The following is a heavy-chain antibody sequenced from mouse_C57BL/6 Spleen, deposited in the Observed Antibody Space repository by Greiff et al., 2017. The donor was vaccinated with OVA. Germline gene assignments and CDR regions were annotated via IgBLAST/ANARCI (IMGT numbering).Heavy chain of an antibody. Sequence: VKLQESGPGLVAPSQSLSITCTVSGFSLTSYAISWGRRRKGKSLEWLGVIWTGGGTNYNSALKSRLSISKDNSKSQVFLKMNSLQTDDTARYYCARNWGTTAHYFDYWGQGTTLTVSS. J-gene: IGHJ2*01. CDR2: IWTGGGT. D-gene: IGHD1-2*01. CDR3: ARNWGTTAHYFDY. V-gene: IGHV2-9-1*01. CDR1: GFSLTSYA.